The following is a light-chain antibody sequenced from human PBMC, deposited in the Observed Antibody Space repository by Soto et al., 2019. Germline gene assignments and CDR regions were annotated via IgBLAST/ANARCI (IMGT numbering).Light chain of an antibody. CDR2: AAS. CDR3: QQYYSFPRT. Sequence: VILMTQSTSLLSASTGDRVTISCGMSQGISSYLAWYQQKQGKAPELLIYAASTLQSGVPSRFSGSGYGTDFTLTISCLQSEDFATYYCQQYYSFPRTFGQGTKVDIK. J-gene: IGKJ1*01. CDR1: QGISSY. V-gene: IGKV1D-8*01.